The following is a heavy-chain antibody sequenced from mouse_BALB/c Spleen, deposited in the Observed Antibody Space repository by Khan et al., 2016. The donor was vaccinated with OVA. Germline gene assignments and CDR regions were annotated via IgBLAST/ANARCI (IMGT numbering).Heavy chain of an antibody. J-gene: IGHJ2*01. CDR3: TRDRIDY. V-gene: IGHV1-7*01. Sequence: QVQLKQSGAELAKPGASVKMSCKASGYTFTTYWMHWIKQRPGQGLEWIGYINPTSGYTDYNEKFKDRATLSADKSSSTAYMQLTILTSEDSAVYYCTRDRIDYWGQGTTLTVSS. CDR2: INPTSGYT. CDR1: GYTFTTYW.